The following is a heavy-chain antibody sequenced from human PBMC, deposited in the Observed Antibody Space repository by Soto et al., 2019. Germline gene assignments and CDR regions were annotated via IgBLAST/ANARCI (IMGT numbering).Heavy chain of an antibody. J-gene: IGHJ4*02. CDR3: ARDYYDSSGYRNFDY. D-gene: IGHD3-22*01. CDR1: GGSISSSSYY. V-gene: IGHV4-39*02. CDR2: IYYSGST. Sequence: SETLSLTCTVSGGSISSSSYYWGWIRQPPGKGLEWIGSIYYSGSTYYNPSLKSRVTISVDTSKNQFSLKLSSVTAADTAVYYCARDYYDSSGYRNFDYWGQGTLVTVSS.